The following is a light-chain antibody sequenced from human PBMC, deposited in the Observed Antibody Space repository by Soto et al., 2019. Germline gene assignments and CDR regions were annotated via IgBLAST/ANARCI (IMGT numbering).Light chain of an antibody. V-gene: IGLV2-14*03. J-gene: IGLJ1*01. CDR1: SSDVGGYNY. CDR3: CSDTTSNTRQIV. CDR2: DVS. Sequence: QSALTQPASVSGSPGQSITISCTGTSSDVGGYNYVSWYQHHPGKAPKLMIYDVSNRPSGVSNRFSGSKSGNTASLTISVLQPEDEADYYCCSDTTSNTRQIVFGTGTKVTVL.